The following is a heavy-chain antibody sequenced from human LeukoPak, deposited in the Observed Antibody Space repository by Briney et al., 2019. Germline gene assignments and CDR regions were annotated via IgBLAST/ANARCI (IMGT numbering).Heavy chain of an antibody. V-gene: IGHV4-34*01. Sequence: SETLSLTCAVYGGSFSGYYWSWIRQPPGKGLEWIGEINHSRSTNYNPSLKSRVTISVDTSKNQFSLKLSSVTAADTAVYYCARMVGWGARRYYYYYMDVWGKGTTVTISS. CDR2: INHSRST. CDR3: ARMVGWGARRYYYYYMDV. D-gene: IGHD1-26*01. J-gene: IGHJ6*03. CDR1: GGSFSGYY.